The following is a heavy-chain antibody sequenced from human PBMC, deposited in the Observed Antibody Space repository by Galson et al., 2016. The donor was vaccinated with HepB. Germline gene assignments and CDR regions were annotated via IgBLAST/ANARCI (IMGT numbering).Heavy chain of an antibody. D-gene: IGHD6-13*01. Sequence: EPLSLTCSVSGDSINIARYFWGWIRQSPTRGLEWIGTIANSGSTYYNPSLRSRVSISVDTSRNQFSLKLNSVTAADTALYYCVRDEYNISWYKYWGQGTLVTCSS. CDR2: IANSGST. CDR3: VRDEYNISWYKY. CDR1: GDSINIARYF. J-gene: IGHJ4*02. V-gene: IGHV4-39*02.